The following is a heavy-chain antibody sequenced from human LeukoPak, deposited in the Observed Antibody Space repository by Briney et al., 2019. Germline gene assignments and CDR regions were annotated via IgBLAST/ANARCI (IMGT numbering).Heavy chain of an antibody. J-gene: IGHJ5*02. Sequence: SETLSLTCTVSGGSINSGDYYWSWIRQPPGKGLEWIGHIYYSGSTYYNPSLKSRVTISVDTSKNQFSLKLSSMTAADTAVYYCARDRWFGEYNWFDPWGQGTLVTVSS. CDR2: IYYSGST. D-gene: IGHD3-10*01. CDR1: GGSINSGDYY. CDR3: ARDRWFGEYNWFDP. V-gene: IGHV4-30-4*01.